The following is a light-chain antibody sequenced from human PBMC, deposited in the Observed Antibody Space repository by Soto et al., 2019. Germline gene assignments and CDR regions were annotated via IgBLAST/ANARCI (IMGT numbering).Light chain of an antibody. CDR1: QSISGW. CDR3: QQYNSYLVT. CDR2: DAS. V-gene: IGKV1-5*01. J-gene: IGKJ4*01. Sequence: DIQSTHSTATVSASLGDIVTITLRASQSISGWLAWYQQKPGKAPKLLMYDASSLQSGVPSRFSGSGSGTEFTLTISSLQPDDFATYYCQQYNSYLVTFGGGTKVDIK.